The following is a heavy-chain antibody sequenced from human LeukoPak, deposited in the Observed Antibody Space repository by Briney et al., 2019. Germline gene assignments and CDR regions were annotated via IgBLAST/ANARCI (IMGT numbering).Heavy chain of an antibody. Sequence: GASVKVSCKASGYTFTSYGISWVRQAPGQGLEWMGWISAYNGNTNYAQKLQGRVTVTTDTSTSTAYMELSRLRSDDTAVYYCASGDSGSYVYFDYWGQGTLVTVSS. CDR3: ASGDSGSYVYFDY. J-gene: IGHJ4*02. CDR2: ISAYNGNT. V-gene: IGHV1-18*01. D-gene: IGHD1-26*01. CDR1: GYTFTSYG.